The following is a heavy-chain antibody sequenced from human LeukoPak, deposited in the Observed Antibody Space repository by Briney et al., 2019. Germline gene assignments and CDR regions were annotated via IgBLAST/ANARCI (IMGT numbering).Heavy chain of an antibody. J-gene: IGHJ4*02. CDR1: GFTFSNAW. CDR3: TAGTWIQLWLADY. D-gene: IGHD5-18*01. Sequence: KPGGSLRLSCAASGFTFSNAWMSWVRQSPGKGLEWVGHIKSKTDGGTTDYAAPVKGRFTISRDDSKNTLYLQMNSLKTEDTAVYYCTAGTWIQLWLADYWGQGTLVTVSS. CDR2: IKSKTDGGTT. V-gene: IGHV3-15*01.